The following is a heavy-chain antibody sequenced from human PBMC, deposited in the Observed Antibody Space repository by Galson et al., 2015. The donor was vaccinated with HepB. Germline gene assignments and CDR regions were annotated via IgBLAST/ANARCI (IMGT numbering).Heavy chain of an antibody. V-gene: IGHV3-23*01. CDR2: ISGNGVQT. CDR3: VKGWLDY. D-gene: IGHD2-15*01. J-gene: IGHJ4*02. CDR1: GFTFSNHD. Sequence: SLRLSSVASGFTFSNHDMGWVRPAPRKGLEWVSGISGNGVQTYYAGSVKGRFSISRDNSKDTLYLQMNSLRAEDTAVYYCVKGWLDYWGQGTLVTVSS.